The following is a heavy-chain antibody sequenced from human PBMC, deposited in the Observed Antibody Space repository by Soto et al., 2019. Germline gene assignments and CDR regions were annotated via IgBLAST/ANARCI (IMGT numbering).Heavy chain of an antibody. J-gene: IGHJ4*02. CDR1: GGTFSSYA. Sequence: SVKVSCKASGGTFSSYAISWVRQAPGQGLEWMGGIIPIFGTANYAQKFQGRVTITADESTSTAYMELSSLRPEDTAVYYCARTAGPYYYDSSGYYLGPLDYWGQGTLVTVSS. D-gene: IGHD3-22*01. CDR3: ARTAGPYYYDSSGYYLGPLDY. V-gene: IGHV1-69*13. CDR2: IIPIFGTA.